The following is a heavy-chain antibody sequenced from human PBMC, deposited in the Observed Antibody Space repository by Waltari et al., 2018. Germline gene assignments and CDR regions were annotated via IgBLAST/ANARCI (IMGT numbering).Heavy chain of an antibody. J-gene: IGHJ6*02. CDR3: AKFGRNGMDV. D-gene: IGHD3-16*01. CDR2: IRYDGSNK. CDR1: GFTFSSYG. Sequence: QVQLVESGGGGVQTGGSLRLSCAASGFTFSSYGMPWFRQAPGKGLEWVAFIRYDGSNKYYADSVKGRFTISRDNSKNTLYLQMNSLRAEDTAVYYCAKFGRNGMDVWGQGTTVTVSS. V-gene: IGHV3-30*02.